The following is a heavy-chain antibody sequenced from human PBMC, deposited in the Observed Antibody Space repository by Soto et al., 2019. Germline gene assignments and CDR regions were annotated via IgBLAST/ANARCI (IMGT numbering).Heavy chain of an antibody. Sequence: SGPTLVNPTQTLTLTCTFSGFSLSTSGVGVGWIRQPPGKALEWLALIYWDDDKRYSPSLKSRLTITKDTSKNQVVLTMTNMDTVDTATYYCAHRRPNDYGEGGKYYYYGMDVWGQGTTVTVS. CDR2: IYWDDDK. J-gene: IGHJ6*02. D-gene: IGHD4-17*01. CDR1: GFSLSTSGVG. V-gene: IGHV2-5*02. CDR3: AHRRPNDYGEGGKYYYYGMDV.